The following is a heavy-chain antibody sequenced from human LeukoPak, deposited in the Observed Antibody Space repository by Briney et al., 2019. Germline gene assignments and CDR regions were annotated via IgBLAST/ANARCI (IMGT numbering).Heavy chain of an antibody. V-gene: IGHV1-69*01. Sequence: ASVTVSCTASGGTFSSYAISRVRRAPGQGLEWMGGIIPIFGTANYAQKFQGRVTITADESTSTAYMELSSLRSEDTAVYYCARAGYYYDSSGPRDAKYYFDYWGQGTLVTVSS. J-gene: IGHJ4*02. CDR3: ARAGYYYDSSGPRDAKYYFDY. CDR2: IIPIFGTA. CDR1: GGTFSSYA. D-gene: IGHD3-22*01.